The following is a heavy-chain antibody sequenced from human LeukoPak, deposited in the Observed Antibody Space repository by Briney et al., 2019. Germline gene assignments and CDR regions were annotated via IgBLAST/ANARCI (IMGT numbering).Heavy chain of an antibody. J-gene: IGHJ4*02. Sequence: GGSLTLSCAASGFTFSDYAKTWVRHAPGQGLELVSTISSSGGSAHSADPVKGRFIITRDNSKNTLYPHMNSLRAGDTAVFFFAKDIGDYGDYPDFWGRGTLVSVSS. V-gene: IGHV3-23*01. CDR3: AKDIGDYGDYPDF. CDR1: GFTFSDYA. D-gene: IGHD4-17*01. CDR2: ISSSGGSA.